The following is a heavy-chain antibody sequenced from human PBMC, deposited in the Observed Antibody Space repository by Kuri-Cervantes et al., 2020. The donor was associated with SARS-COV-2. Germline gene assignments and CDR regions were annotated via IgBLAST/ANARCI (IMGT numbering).Heavy chain of an antibody. J-gene: IGHJ3*02. Sequence: GGSLRLSCAASGFTFSSYSMNWVRQAPGKGLEWVSSISSSSSYIYYADSVKGRFTISRDNAKNSLYLQMNSLRAEDTAVYYSARDVIAARPSRGAFDIWGQGTMVTVSS. CDR2: ISSSSSYI. D-gene: IGHD6-6*01. CDR3: ARDVIAARPSRGAFDI. CDR1: GFTFSSYS. V-gene: IGHV3-21*01.